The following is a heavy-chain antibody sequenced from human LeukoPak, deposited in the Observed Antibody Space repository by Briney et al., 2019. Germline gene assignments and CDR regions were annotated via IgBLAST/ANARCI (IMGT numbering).Heavy chain of an antibody. D-gene: IGHD3-10*01. CDR3: FREGGD. V-gene: IGHV3-74*01. CDR2: INIDERIT. CDR1: GFTFSSYA. J-gene: IGHJ4*02. Sequence: GGSLRLSCAASGFTFSSYAMNWVRQAPGKGLVWVSYINIDERITGYADSVKGRFTISRDNAKNTLYLQMNSLRVEDTAIYYCFREGGDWGQGTLVTVSS.